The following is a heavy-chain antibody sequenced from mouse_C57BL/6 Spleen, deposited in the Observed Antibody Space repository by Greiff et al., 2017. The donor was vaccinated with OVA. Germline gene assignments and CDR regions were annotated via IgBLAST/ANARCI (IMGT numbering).Heavy chain of an antibody. Sequence: EVHLVESGGGLVQPKGSLKLSCAASGFSFNTYAMNWVRQAPGKGLEWVARIRSKSNNYATYYADSVKDRFTISRDDSESMLYLQMNNLKTEDTAMYYCVRQRGNYFDYWGQGTTLTVPS. V-gene: IGHV10-1*01. CDR1: GFSFNTYA. CDR3: VRQRGNYFDY. J-gene: IGHJ2*01. CDR2: IRSKSNNYAT.